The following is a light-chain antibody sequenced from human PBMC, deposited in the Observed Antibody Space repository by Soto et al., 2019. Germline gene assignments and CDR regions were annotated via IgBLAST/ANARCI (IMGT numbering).Light chain of an antibody. CDR1: SSDVGRFNF. Sequence: SVLTQPASVSGSPGQSITISCTGTSSDVGRFNFVSWFQQHPGKAPKLLIYEVTKRPSGVSNRFSGSKSGNTASLTISGLQTEDEADYYCSSYTTRSTYVSGTGTKVTVL. CDR2: EVT. J-gene: IGLJ1*01. V-gene: IGLV2-14*01. CDR3: SSYTTRSTYV.